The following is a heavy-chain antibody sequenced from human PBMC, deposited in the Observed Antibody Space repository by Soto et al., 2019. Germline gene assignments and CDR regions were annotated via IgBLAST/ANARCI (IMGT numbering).Heavy chain of an antibody. Sequence: EVQLLESGGGLVQPGGSLRLSCAASGFTFSSYAMSWVRQAPGKELEWVSAISGSGGSTYYADSVKCRLSISRDNSKNTLYVQMNSVRAEDTAVYYCVKVGDVVVVAASLADYWGQGTLVTVSS. CDR3: VKVGDVVVVAASLADY. J-gene: IGHJ4*02. D-gene: IGHD2-15*01. CDR2: ISGSGGST. V-gene: IGHV3-23*01. CDR1: GFTFSSYA.